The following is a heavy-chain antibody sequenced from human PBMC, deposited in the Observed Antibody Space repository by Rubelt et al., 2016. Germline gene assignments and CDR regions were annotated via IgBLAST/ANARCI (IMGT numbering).Heavy chain of an antibody. V-gene: IGHV3-48*01. CDR2: IGRDSSPI. D-gene: IGHD1-14*01. CDR1: GFTFSTNS. CDR3: ARDAELDY. Sequence: EVQLVESGGDLVQPGGSLRLSCAASGFTFSTNSMNWVRQAPGKGLEWVSYIGRDSSPIYYADSVRGRFSVSRDNAKNSLYLQMNNLRADDTAVYYCARDAELDYWGQGTLVTVSS. J-gene: IGHJ4*02.